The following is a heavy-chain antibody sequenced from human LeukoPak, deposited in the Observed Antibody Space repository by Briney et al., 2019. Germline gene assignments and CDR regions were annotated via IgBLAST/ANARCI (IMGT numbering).Heavy chain of an antibody. Sequence: ASVKVSRKASGYTFTSYYMHWVRQAPGQGLEWMGIINPSGGSTSYAQKFQGRVTMTRDMSTSTVYMELSSLRSEDTAVYYCARASGITGVSGIAKFDYWGQGTLVTVSS. CDR3: ARASGITGVSGIAKFDY. J-gene: IGHJ4*02. V-gene: IGHV1-46*01. D-gene: IGHD1-20*01. CDR1: GYTFTSYY. CDR2: INPSGGST.